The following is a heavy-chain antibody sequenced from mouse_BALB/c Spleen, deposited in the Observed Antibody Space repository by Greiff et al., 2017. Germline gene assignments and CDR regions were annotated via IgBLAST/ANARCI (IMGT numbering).Heavy chain of an antibody. Sequence: VQGVESGPGLVAPSQSLSITCTVSGFSLTSYGVHWVRQPPGKGLEWLGVIWAGGSTNYNSALMSRLSISKDNSKSQVFLKMNSLQTDDTAMYYCARERGGNSAWFAYWGQGTLVTVSA. V-gene: IGHV2-9*02. D-gene: IGHD2-1*01. CDR3: ARERGGNSAWFAY. CDR1: GFSLTSYG. CDR2: IWAGGST. J-gene: IGHJ3*01.